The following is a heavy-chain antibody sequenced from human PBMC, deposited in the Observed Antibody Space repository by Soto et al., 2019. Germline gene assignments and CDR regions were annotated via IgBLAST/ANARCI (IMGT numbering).Heavy chain of an antibody. CDR2: INPRGGIT. CDR1: GYTFTSYY. D-gene: IGHD6-13*01. V-gene: IGHV1-46*01. J-gene: IGHJ6*02. CDR3: ASSPAYGSSWYGIPPDLSHGMDV. Sequence: ASVKVSCKASGYTFTSYYIHWVRQAPGQGLEWMGIINPRGGITTYAQKFQGRLTMTGDTSTSTVYMELSSLTSEDTAMYHCASSPAYGSSWYGIPPDLSHGMDVWGQGTAVTVSS.